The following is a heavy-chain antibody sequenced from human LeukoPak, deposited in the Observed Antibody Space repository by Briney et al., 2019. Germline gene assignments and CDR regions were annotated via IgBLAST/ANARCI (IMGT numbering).Heavy chain of an antibody. Sequence: GGSLRLPCAASGFIFSSYTMNWVRQAPGKGLEWVSYISNSGSALNYADSVKGRFTISRDNAKNSLYLQMNSLRAEDTAVYYCARPAPGTYSTFDYWGPGTLVTVSS. CDR3: ARPAPGTYSTFDY. CDR2: ISNSGSAL. V-gene: IGHV3-48*01. D-gene: IGHD6-13*01. J-gene: IGHJ4*02. CDR1: GFIFSSYT.